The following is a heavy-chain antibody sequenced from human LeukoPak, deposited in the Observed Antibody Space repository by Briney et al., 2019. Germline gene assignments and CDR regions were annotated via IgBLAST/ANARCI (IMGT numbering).Heavy chain of an antibody. CDR3: TRDWRGYGDYAVDAFDI. Sequence: GGSLRLSCTAPGFTFGDYAMSWFRQAPGKGQERVGFIRSKAYGGTTEYAASVKGRFTISRDDSKSIAYLQMNSLKTEDTAVYYCTRDWRGYGDYAVDAFDIWGQGTMVTVSS. CDR2: IRSKAYGGTT. J-gene: IGHJ3*02. V-gene: IGHV3-49*03. CDR1: GFTFGDYA. D-gene: IGHD4-17*01.